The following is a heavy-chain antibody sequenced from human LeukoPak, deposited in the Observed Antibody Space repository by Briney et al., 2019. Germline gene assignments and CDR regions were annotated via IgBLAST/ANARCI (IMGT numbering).Heavy chain of an antibody. CDR1: GYTFTSYG. CDR3: ARHYDSSGYFEPDY. D-gene: IGHD3-22*01. CDR2: ISAYNGNT. V-gene: IGHV1-18*01. Sequence: ASVKVSCKASGYTFTSYGISWVRQAPGQGLEWMGWISAYNGNTNYAQKLQGRVTMTTGTSTSIAYMELGSLRSDDTAVYYCARHYDSSGYFEPDYWGQGTLVTVSS. J-gene: IGHJ4*02.